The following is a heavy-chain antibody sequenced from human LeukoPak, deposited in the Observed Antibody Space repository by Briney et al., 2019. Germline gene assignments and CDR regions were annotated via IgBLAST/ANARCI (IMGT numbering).Heavy chain of an antibody. CDR1: GFTFRNYP. D-gene: IGHD2-8*01. CDR2: VTGNGDTT. J-gene: IGHJ4*02. V-gene: IGHV3-23*01. Sequence: LSGGSLRLSCAASGFTFRNYPMTWVRQAPGKGLEGVSVVTGNGDTTYYADSLKGRFTISRDNSRNTLYLQMNSLRAEDTAVYHCARNAADCTTSACYDSWGQGTLVTVSS. CDR3: ARNAADCTTSACYDS.